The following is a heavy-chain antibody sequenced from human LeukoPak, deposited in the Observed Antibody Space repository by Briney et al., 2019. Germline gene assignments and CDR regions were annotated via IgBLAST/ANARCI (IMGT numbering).Heavy chain of an antibody. Sequence: GGSLRLSCAASGFTFTNYWMSWVRQAPGKGLELVANIKQDRSEKYYVDSVKGRFTISRDNAKNSLYLQMNSLRAEDTAVYYCARDFYYESPSDAFDIWGQGTMVTVSS. V-gene: IGHV3-7*01. J-gene: IGHJ3*02. D-gene: IGHD3-16*01. CDR1: GFTFTNYW. CDR3: ARDFYYESPSDAFDI. CDR2: IKQDRSEK.